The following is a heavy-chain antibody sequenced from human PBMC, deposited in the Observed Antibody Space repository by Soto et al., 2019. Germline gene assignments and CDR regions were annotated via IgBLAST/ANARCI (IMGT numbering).Heavy chain of an antibody. CDR1: GGTFSTYA. V-gene: IGHV1-69*12. D-gene: IGHD5-12*01. CDR3: ASGIQVWLRRINNGYSG. J-gene: IGHJ4*02. Sequence: QVQLVQSGAEVKKPESSVKVSCKAPGGTFSTYAISWVRQAPGQGLEWMGGIIPMFGTANYAQRFQDRVTITADEYTNTVYMELSSLRSEDTAVYFCASGIQVWLRRINNGYSGGGQGPLVTVSS. CDR2: IIPMFGTA.